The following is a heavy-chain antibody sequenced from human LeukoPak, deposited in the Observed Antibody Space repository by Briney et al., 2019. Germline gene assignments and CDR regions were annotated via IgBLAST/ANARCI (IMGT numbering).Heavy chain of an antibody. Sequence: ASVKVSCKASGYTFTGYYMHWVRQAPGQGLEWMGWINPNSGGTNYAQKFQGRVTMTRDTSISTAYMDLSRLRSDDTAVYYCARDLWFGEHNWFDPWGQGTLVTVSS. CDR3: ARDLWFGEHNWFDP. CDR1: GYTFTGYY. D-gene: IGHD3-10*01. J-gene: IGHJ5*02. V-gene: IGHV1-2*02. CDR2: INPNSGGT.